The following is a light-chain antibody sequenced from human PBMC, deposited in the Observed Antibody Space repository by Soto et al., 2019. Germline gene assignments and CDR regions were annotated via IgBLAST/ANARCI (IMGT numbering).Light chain of an antibody. J-gene: IGKJ1*01. CDR2: GAS. CDR3: QQYGSSPWT. Sequence: EXXXTQSXGXXXLSPGERATLSCXASQSVSSSYLAWYQQKPGQAPRLLIYGASSRATGIPDRFSGSGSGTDFTLTISRLEPEDFAVYYCQQYGSSPWTFGQGTKVEIK. V-gene: IGKV3-20*01. CDR1: QSVSSSY.